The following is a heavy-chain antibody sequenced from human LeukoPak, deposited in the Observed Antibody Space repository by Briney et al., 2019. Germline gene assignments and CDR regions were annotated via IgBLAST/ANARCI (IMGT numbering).Heavy chain of an antibody. CDR2: ISYDGSNK. V-gene: IGHV3-30*03. CDR3: ARDQVSGWVVGPEDY. Sequence: GRSLRLSCAASGFTFSSYGMHWVRQAPGKGLEWVAVISYDGSNKYYADSVKGRFTISRDNSKNTLYLQMNSLRAEDTAVYYCARDQVSGWVVGPEDYWGQGTLVTVSS. CDR1: GFTFSSYG. D-gene: IGHD2-2*01. J-gene: IGHJ4*02.